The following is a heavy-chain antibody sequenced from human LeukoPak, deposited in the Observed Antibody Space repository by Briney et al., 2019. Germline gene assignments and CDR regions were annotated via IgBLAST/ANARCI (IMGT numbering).Heavy chain of an antibody. J-gene: IGHJ4*02. V-gene: IGHV4-59*01. CDR1: GGSFSGYY. CDR3: ARGTRGYSYGKLGFDY. CDR2: IYYSGST. Sequence: SETLSLTCAVYGGSFSGYYWSWIRQPPGKGLEWIGYIYYSGSTNYNPSLKSRVTISVDTSKNQFSLKLSSVTAADTAVYYCARGTRGYSYGKLGFDYWGQGTLVTVSS. D-gene: IGHD5-18*01.